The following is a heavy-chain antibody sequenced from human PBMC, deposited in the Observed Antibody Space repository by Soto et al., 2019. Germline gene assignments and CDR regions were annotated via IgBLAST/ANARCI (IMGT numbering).Heavy chain of an antibody. CDR1: GGSINNHY. CDR3: ARSYFWSGSLIPYYFDY. D-gene: IGHD3-3*01. Sequence: SETLSLTCTVSGGSINNHYWSWIRQPSGKGLEWIGYIYYTGSTNYNPSLKSRVTMSVDTSKNRVSLNLTSLTAADTAIYYCARSYFWSGSLIPYYFDYWGQGTLVTVSS. J-gene: IGHJ4*02. V-gene: IGHV4-59*11. CDR2: IYYTGST.